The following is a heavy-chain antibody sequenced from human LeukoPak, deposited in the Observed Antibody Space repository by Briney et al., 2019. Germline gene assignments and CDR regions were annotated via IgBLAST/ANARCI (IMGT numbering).Heavy chain of an antibody. CDR1: GDSVSSNSAG. Sequence: SQTLSLTCAISGDSVSSNSAGWNWIRQSPSRGLEWLGRTYYRSKWVNDYATSVKSRISINPDISANQFSLQLNSVTPEDTAVYYCARSRGAIVDYWGQGTLVTVSS. CDR2: TYYRSKWVN. CDR3: ARSRGAIVDY. V-gene: IGHV6-1*01. J-gene: IGHJ4*02.